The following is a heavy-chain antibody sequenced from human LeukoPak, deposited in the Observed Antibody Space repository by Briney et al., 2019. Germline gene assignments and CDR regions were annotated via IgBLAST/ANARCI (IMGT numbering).Heavy chain of an antibody. J-gene: IGHJ4*02. V-gene: IGHV4-39*07. CDR1: GGSVSTSDYY. CDR2: IFHNGKT. CDR3: ARIFDS. Sequence: SETLSLTCTVSGGSVSTSDYYWGWVRQTPGKGLEWIGDIFHNGKTNYNPSLKGRVTISIDTSNNQFSLRLPSVTAADTAVYYCARIFDSWGQGTLVTVSS.